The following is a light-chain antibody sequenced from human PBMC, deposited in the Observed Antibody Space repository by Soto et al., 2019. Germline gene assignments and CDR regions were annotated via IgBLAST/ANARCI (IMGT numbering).Light chain of an antibody. CDR3: LHHKSYSIT. CDR2: AAY. J-gene: IGKJ5*01. CDR1: QGISNY. Sequence: RVTLSAASVSASERARVTITCRASQGISNYLAWYQQKPGKVPNLLIYAAYTLQSGVPSRFSGSGSGTDATLTISSLQPEDFATLYCLHHKSYSITLRQGTHWRI. V-gene: IGKV1-27*01.